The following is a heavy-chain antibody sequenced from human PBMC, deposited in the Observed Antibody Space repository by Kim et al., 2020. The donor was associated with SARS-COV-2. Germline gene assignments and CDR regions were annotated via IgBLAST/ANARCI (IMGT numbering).Heavy chain of an antibody. Sequence: SETLSLTCAVYGGSFSGYYWSWIRQPPGKGLEWIGEINHSGSTNYNPSLKSRVTISVDTSKNQFSLKLSSVTAADTAVYYCARVRPLYYYDSSGWYYYGMDVWGQGTTVTVSS. J-gene: IGHJ6*02. D-gene: IGHD3-22*01. CDR1: GGSFSGYY. CDR2: INHSGST. V-gene: IGHV4-34*01. CDR3: ARVRPLYYYDSSGWYYYGMDV.